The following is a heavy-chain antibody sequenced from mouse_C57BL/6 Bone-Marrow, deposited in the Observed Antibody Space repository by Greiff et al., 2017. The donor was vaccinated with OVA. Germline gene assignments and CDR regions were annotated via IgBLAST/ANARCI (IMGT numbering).Heavy chain of an antibody. CDR1: GYTFTDYN. CDR3: ARSHYDYDVAWFAY. Sequence: VPLQQSGPELFNPGASVPLPCKASGYTFTDYNMDWVKQSHGKSLEWIGDINPNNGGTIYNQKFKGKATLTVDKSSSTAYMELRSLTSEDTAVYYCARSHYDYDVAWFAYWGQGTLVTVSA. J-gene: IGHJ3*01. D-gene: IGHD2-4*01. V-gene: IGHV1-18*01. CDR2: INPNNGGT.